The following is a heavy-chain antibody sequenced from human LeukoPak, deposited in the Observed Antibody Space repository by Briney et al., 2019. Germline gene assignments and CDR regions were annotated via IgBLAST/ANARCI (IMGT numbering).Heavy chain of an antibody. J-gene: IGHJ4*02. CDR3: AKGSSSGYPWYFDY. CDR1: GFTFSSYA. D-gene: IGHD3-22*01. Sequence: GGSLRLSCAASGFTFSSYAMSWVRQAPGKGLEWVSYISSSGSTIYYADSVKGRFTISRDNSKNTLYLQMNSLGAEDTAVYYCAKGSSSGYPWYFDYRGQGSLVTVSS. CDR2: ISSSGSTI. V-gene: IGHV3-23*01.